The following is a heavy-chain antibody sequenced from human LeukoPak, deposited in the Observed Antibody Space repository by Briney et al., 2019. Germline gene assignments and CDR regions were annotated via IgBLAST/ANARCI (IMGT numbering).Heavy chain of an antibody. J-gene: IGHJ4*02. D-gene: IGHD6-13*01. CDR1: GGTFSSYA. V-gene: IGHV1-2*02. Sequence: ASVKVSCKASGGTFSSYAISWVRQAPGQGLEWMEWINPNSGGTSYAQKFQGRVTMTRDTSISTAYMELSRLRSDDTAVYYCARDTAAADPSDYWGQGTLVTVSS. CDR3: ARDTAAADPSDY. CDR2: INPNSGGT.